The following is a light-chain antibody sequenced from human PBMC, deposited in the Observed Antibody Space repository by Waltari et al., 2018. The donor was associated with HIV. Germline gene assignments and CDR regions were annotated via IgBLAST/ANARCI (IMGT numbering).Light chain of an antibody. J-gene: IGKJ3*01. Sequence: DIQMTQSPSSLSASVGDRVTITCRASQDIGNYLAWYEQRTGEAPKLLIYATSTLHSGVPSRFSGSGSGTLFTLTISSLQPEDVATYYCQNYNSALFTFGPGTRVHIE. V-gene: IGKV1-27*01. CDR3: QNYNSALFT. CDR1: QDIGNY. CDR2: ATS.